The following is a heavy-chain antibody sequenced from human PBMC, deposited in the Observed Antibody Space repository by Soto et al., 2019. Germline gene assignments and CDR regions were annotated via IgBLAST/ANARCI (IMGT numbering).Heavy chain of an antibody. D-gene: IGHD1-26*01. Sequence: SETLSLTCTVSGDSVSSGSYYWNWIRQPPGKGLEWIGYIYYIGGTNYNPSLKSRVSISVDTSKNQFSLRLSSVTAADTAIYYCERETGATSMDVWGQGTTVTVYS. CDR3: ERETGATSMDV. V-gene: IGHV4-61*01. J-gene: IGHJ6*02. CDR2: IYYIGGT. CDR1: GDSVSSGSYY.